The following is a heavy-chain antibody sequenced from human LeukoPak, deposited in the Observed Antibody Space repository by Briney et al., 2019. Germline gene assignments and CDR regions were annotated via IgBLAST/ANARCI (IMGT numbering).Heavy chain of an antibody. Sequence: GGSLRLSCAASGFTFSSYSMNWVRQAPGKGLEWVSSISSSSSYIYHADSVKGRFTISRDNAKNSLYLQMNSLRAEDTAVYYCARGLLAGSFDIWGQGTMVTVSS. CDR2: ISSSSSYI. V-gene: IGHV3-21*01. D-gene: IGHD2-21*01. J-gene: IGHJ3*02. CDR3: ARGLLAGSFDI. CDR1: GFTFSSYS.